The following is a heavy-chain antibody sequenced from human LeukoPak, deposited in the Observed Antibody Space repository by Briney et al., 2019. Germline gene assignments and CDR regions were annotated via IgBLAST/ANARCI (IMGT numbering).Heavy chain of an antibody. CDR2: ISGSGGST. J-gene: IGHJ4*02. V-gene: IGHV3-23*01. CDR1: GITLSNYG. D-gene: IGHD2-15*01. Sequence: PGGSLRLSCAVSGITLSNYGMSWVRQAPGKGLEWVSAISGSGGSTYYADSVKGRFTISRDNSKNTLYLQMNSLRAEDTAVYYCAKDQDDDFDYWGQGTLVTVSS. CDR3: AKDQDDDFDY.